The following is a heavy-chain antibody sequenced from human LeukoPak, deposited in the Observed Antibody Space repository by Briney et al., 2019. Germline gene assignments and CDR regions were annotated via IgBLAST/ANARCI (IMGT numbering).Heavy chain of an antibody. CDR2: IFPGDSVT. V-gene: IGHV5-51*01. Sequence: GESLKISCETSGYTFNTYWIGWVRQMPGTGLEWVGAIFPGDSVTRYSPSFQGHVTISADKSVRTAYLQWSSLKASDTAMYYCARQRGASGSINYFDPWGQGTLVTVSS. CDR1: GYTFNTYW. CDR3: ARQRGASGSINYFDP. J-gene: IGHJ5*02. D-gene: IGHD3-10*01.